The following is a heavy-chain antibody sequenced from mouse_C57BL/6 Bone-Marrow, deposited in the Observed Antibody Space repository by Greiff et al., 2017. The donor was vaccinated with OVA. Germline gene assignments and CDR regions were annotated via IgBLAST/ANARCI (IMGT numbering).Heavy chain of an antibody. CDR3: ARDDYGSRTWYFDV. CDR2: ISDGGSYT. V-gene: IGHV5-4*01. Sequence: EVKLVESGGGLVKPGGSLKLSCAASGFTFSSYAMSWVRQTPEKRLEWVATISDGGSYTYYPDNVKGRFTISRDNAKNNLYLQMSHLKSEDTAMYYCARDDYGSRTWYFDVWGTGTTGTVSS. CDR1: GFTFSSYA. J-gene: IGHJ1*03. D-gene: IGHD1-1*01.